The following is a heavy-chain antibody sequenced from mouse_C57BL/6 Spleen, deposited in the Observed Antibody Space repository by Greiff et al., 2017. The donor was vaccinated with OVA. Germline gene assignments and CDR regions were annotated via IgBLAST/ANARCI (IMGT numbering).Heavy chain of an antibody. CDR2: INPSNGGT. D-gene: IGHD2-5*01. J-gene: IGHJ4*01. Sequence: VKLQQPGTELVKPGASVKLSCKASGYTFTSYWMHWVKQRPGQGLEWIGNINPSNGGTNYNEKFKSKATLTVDKSSSTAYMQLSSLTSEDSAVYYCAREEPYYSNYDAMDYWGQGTSVTVSS. CDR3: AREEPYYSNYDAMDY. CDR1: GYTFTSYW. V-gene: IGHV1-53*01.